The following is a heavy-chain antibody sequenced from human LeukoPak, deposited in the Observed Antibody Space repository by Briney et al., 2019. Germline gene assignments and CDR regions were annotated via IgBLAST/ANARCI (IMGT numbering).Heavy chain of an antibody. CDR3: VTGGRSGVAFES. CDR2: IYSGGST. V-gene: IGHV3-53*01. CDR1: GFISSSNY. Sequence: GGSLRLSCTASGFISSSNYMSWVRQAPGKGLEWVSLIYSGGSTYYADSVMGRSTISRDKSNNTLYLQMNSLLSEDTAVYYTVTGGRSGVAFESWGQGTLVTVSS. D-gene: IGHD2-15*01. J-gene: IGHJ4*02.